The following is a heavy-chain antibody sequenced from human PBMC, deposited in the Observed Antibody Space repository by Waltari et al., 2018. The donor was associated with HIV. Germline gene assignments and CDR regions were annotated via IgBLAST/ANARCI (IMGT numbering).Heavy chain of an antibody. CDR3: ARVPVAARKSYYYGMDV. CDR2: IYSGGST. CDR1: GFTVSSNY. D-gene: IGHD2-15*01. J-gene: IGHJ6*02. Sequence: EVQLVESGGGLIQPGGYLRLPCAASGFTVSSNYMSWVRQAPGKGLEGVSVIYSGGSTYYADSVKGRFTISRDNSKNTLYLKMNSLRAEDTAVYYCARVPVAARKSYYYGMDVWGQGTTVTVSS. V-gene: IGHV3-53*01.